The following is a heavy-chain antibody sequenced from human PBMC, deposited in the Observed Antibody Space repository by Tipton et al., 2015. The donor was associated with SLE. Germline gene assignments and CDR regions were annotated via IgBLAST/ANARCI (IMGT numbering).Heavy chain of an antibody. Sequence: TLSLTCTVSGDSISNVGYYWSWIRQPPGKGLEWIGEINHSGSTNYNPSLKSRVTISVDTSRNQFSLKLSSVTAADTAMYYCARVPGLERSYYYYYYMDVWGKGTTVTVSS. J-gene: IGHJ6*03. CDR2: INHSGST. V-gene: IGHV4-34*01. CDR3: ARVPGLERSYYYYYYMDV. CDR1: GDSISNVGYY. D-gene: IGHD1-1*01.